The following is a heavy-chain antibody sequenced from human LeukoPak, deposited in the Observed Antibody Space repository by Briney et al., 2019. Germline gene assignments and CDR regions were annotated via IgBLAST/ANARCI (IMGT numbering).Heavy chain of an antibody. Sequence: PSETLSLTCTVSGYSIGSGYYWGWIRQPPEKGLEWIGSINHIGSTNYNPSLKSRVTISVDKSNNQLSLKLSSVTAADTAVYFCARVMGASWFFYLDVWGKGTTVTVSS. J-gene: IGHJ6*03. CDR3: ARVMGASWFFYLDV. V-gene: IGHV4-38-2*02. CDR1: GYSIGSGYY. D-gene: IGHD3-16*02. CDR2: INHIGST.